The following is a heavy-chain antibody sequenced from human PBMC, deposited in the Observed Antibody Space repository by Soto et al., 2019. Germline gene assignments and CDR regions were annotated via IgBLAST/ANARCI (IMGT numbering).Heavy chain of an antibody. CDR2: INHLGST. CDR1: GGSLSDYF. V-gene: IGHV4-34*01. J-gene: IGHJ6*03. Sequence: SETLSLTCVVSGGSLSDYFWSWIRQPPGMALEWIGEINHLGSTNYNPSLKSRVTMSVDTSKNQFSLTLNSVTAADTATYYCARGGISHWAYFYYMDVWDRGTTVTVSS. D-gene: IGHD2-21*01. CDR3: ARGGISHWAYFYYMDV.